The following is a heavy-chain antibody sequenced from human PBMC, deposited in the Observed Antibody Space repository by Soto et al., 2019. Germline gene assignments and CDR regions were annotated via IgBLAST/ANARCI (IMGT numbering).Heavy chain of an antibody. CDR2: ISGYNGDT. Sequence: ASVKVSCKGSGYTLTHYGVSWVRQAPGQGLEWMGWISGYNGDTNNAQKFQDRVTMTIDRSTTTAYLELRSLTSDDTAVYYCAKNGHPPYYYYGMDVWGQGTTVTDSS. CDR1: GYTLTHYG. J-gene: IGHJ6*02. V-gene: IGHV1-18*01. CDR3: AKNGHPPYYYYGMDV. D-gene: IGHD2-8*01.